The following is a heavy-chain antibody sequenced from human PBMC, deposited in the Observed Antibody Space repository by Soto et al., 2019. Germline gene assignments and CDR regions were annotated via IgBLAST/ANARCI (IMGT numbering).Heavy chain of an antibody. CDR2: INHSGST. Sequence: LSLTCAVYGGSFSGYYWSWIRQPPGKGLEWIGEINHSGSTNYNPSLKSRVTISVDTSKNQFSLKLSSVTAADTAVYYCARVYHDFWSGYPPRHYFDYWGQGTLVTVSS. J-gene: IGHJ4*02. CDR3: ARVYHDFWSGYPPRHYFDY. D-gene: IGHD3-3*01. CDR1: GGSFSGYY. V-gene: IGHV4-34*01.